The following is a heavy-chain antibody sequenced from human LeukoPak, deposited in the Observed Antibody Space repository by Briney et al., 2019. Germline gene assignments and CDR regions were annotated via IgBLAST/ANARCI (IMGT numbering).Heavy chain of an antibody. CDR1: GGSISNNSYY. J-gene: IGHJ5*02. CDR3: ARGIWFDP. V-gene: IGHV4-39*07. CDR2: IYYSGST. Sequence: SETLSLTCTVSGGSISNNSYYWGWIRQPPGKGLKWIGSIYYSGSTYYNPSLKSRVTISVDKSKNQFSLKLSSVTAADTAVYYCARGIWFDPWGQGTLVTASS.